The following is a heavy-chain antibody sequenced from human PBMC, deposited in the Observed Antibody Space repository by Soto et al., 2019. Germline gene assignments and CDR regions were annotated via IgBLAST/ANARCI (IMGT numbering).Heavy chain of an antibody. CDR2: ISADNGNT. CDR1: GYSFTSYG. Sequence: QVQLVQSGAEVKKPGASVKVSCKASGYSFTSYGIAWVRQAPGRGLEWMGWISADNGNTNYAQKGQDRVTRTTDTFTSTASLELRSLRSDDTAVYYCARDGYFEDWGQGALGTVSS. J-gene: IGHJ4*02. V-gene: IGHV1-18*01. CDR3: ARDGYFED.